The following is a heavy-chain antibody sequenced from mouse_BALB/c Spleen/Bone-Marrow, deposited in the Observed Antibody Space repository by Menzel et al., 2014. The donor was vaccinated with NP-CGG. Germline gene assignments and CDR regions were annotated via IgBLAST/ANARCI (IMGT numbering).Heavy chain of an antibody. V-gene: IGHV1-14*01. CDR1: GYTFTTYV. J-gene: IGHJ1*01. Sequence: VQLQQSGPELVKPGASVKMSCKASGYTFTTYVMHWVKQKPGQGLEWLGYINPYTDGTKFNEKFKGKATLTSDKSSSTAYMELSSLTSEDSAVYFCARGYGNYLVYWYFDFWVAWTTVTVSS. CDR2: INPYTDGT. D-gene: IGHD2-1*01. CDR3: ARGYGNYLVYWYFDF.